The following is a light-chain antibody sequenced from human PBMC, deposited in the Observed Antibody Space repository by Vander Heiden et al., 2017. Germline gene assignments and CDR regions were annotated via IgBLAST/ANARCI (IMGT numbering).Light chain of an antibody. J-gene: IGLJ1*01. CDR2: GKN. CDR3: NSRDSSGNHQV. Sequence: SSDLTQAPAVSVALGPTVRITGPGDILRSYFARRYQQKPVQAPVLVIYGKNNRPSGIPDRFSGSSSGNTASLTITGAQAEEEADYYCNSRDSSGNHQVFGTGTKVTVL. CDR1: ILRSYF. V-gene: IGLV3-19*01.